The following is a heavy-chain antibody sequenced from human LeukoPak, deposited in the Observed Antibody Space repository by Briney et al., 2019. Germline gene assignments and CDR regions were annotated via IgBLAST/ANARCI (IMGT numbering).Heavy chain of an antibody. CDR1: GFTFSSFS. J-gene: IGHJ4*02. V-gene: IGHV3-48*01. CDR2: ISISSSTI. D-gene: IGHD6-13*01. Sequence: GGSLRLSCAASGFTFSSFSMNWVRQAPGKGLEWVSYISISSSTIYYADSVKGRFTISRDNAKSSLYLQMNSLRAEDTAVYYCARGHIAAGESNKKFDYWGQGTLVTVSS. CDR3: ARGHIAAGESNKKFDY.